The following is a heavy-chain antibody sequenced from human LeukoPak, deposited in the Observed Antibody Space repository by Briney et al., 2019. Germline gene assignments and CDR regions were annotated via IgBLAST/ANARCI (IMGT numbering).Heavy chain of an antibody. Sequence: ASVKVSCKASGYTFTGYYMHWVRQAPGQGLEWMGWINPNSGGTNYAQKFQGRATMTRDTSISTAYMELSRLRSDDTAVYYCARAYYDSSGYYSVGDNWFDPWGQGTLVTVSS. V-gene: IGHV1-2*02. CDR2: INPNSGGT. J-gene: IGHJ5*02. CDR1: GYTFTGYY. CDR3: ARAYYDSSGYYSVGDNWFDP. D-gene: IGHD3-22*01.